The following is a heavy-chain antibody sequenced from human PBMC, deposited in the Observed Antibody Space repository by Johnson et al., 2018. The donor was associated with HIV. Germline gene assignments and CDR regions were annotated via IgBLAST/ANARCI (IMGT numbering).Heavy chain of an antibody. CDR3: GRDWDDVFAFEL. V-gene: IGHV3-20*04. CDR2: INWNGGST. CDR1: GFTFDDYG. J-gene: IGHJ3*01. Sequence: VQLVESGGGVVRPGGSLRLSCAASGFTFDDYGMSWVRQAPGKGLEWVSGINWNGGSTGYADSVKGRFTISRDNSKNTLYLQMNSLRADDTAVYYCGRDWDDVFAFELWGQGTMVTVSS. D-gene: IGHD3-9*01.